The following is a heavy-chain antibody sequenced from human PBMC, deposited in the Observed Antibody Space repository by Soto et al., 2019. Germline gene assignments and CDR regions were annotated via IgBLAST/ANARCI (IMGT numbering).Heavy chain of an antibody. J-gene: IGHJ6*03. CDR2: TRNKANSYTT. D-gene: IGHD2-2*01. Sequence: GGSLRLSCAASGFTFSDHYMDWVRQAPGKGLEWVGRTRNKANSYTTEYAASVKGRFTISRDDSKNSLYLQMNSLKTEDTAVYYCAKNSPVKDIVVVPAAMSNRYYYYYMDVWGKGTTVTVSS. V-gene: IGHV3-72*01. CDR3: AKNSPVKDIVVVPAAMSNRYYYYYMDV. CDR1: GFTFSDHY.